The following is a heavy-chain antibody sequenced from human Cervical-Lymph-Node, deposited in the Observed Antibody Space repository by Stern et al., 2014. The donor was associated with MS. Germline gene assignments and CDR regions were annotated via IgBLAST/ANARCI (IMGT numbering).Heavy chain of an antibody. Sequence: VQLEESGGGEVKPGRTLRLTCEVSGFVLSDFVMHWVRQAPGKGLQWVAVMSPDDSDRDYKDSVKGRFTISRDNSKNILFLQMNSVRPEDTAVYYCSGGRYDETFDIWGQGTLVTVS. V-gene: IGHV3-30*04. CDR2: MSPDDSDR. CDR1: GFVLSDFV. D-gene: IGHD1-1*01. J-gene: IGHJ3*02. CDR3: SGGRYDETFDI.